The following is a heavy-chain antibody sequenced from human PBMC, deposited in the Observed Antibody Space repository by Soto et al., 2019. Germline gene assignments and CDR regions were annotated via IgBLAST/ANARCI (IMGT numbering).Heavy chain of an antibody. D-gene: IGHD2-2*01. CDR1: GGSISSGDYY. CDR3: ARHLVLDFIVLVPAATSWFDP. V-gene: IGHV4-30-4*01. CDR2: IYHSGGT. Sequence: SETLSLTCTVSGGSISSGDYYWSWIRQPPGKGLEWIGYIYHSGGTYYNPSLKSRVTISVDTSKNQFPLKLSSVTAADTAVYYCARHLVLDFIVLVPAATSWFDPWGQGTLVTVSS. J-gene: IGHJ5*02.